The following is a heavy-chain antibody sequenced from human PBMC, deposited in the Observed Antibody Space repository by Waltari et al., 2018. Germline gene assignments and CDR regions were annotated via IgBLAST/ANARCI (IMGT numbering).Heavy chain of an antibody. CDR3: ARGFVVVPAAMPSQGWFDP. CDR2: INHSGST. J-gene: IGHJ5*02. CDR1: GGSFSGYY. Sequence: QVQLQQWGAGLLKPSETLSLTCAVYGGSFSGYYCRWIRQPPGKGLEWIGEINHSGSTNYNPSLKSRVTISVDTSKNQFSLKLSSVTAADTAVYYCARGFVVVPAAMPSQGWFDPWGQGTLVTVSS. V-gene: IGHV4-34*01. D-gene: IGHD2-2*01.